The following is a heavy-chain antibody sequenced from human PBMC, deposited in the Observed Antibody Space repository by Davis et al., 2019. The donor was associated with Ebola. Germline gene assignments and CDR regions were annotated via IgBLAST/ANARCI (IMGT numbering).Heavy chain of an antibody. Sequence: ASVKVSCKASGYTFTSYGISWVRQAPGQGLEWMGWISGYEDNRNYAPRFQGRITLTKDRATSTVYMELRSLTSDDTAVYYCAREGDYYYDSRGYPLNWFDPWGQGTLVTVSS. CDR1: GYTFTSYG. V-gene: IGHV1-18*01. D-gene: IGHD3-22*01. CDR2: ISGYEDNR. CDR3: AREGDYYYDSRGYPLNWFDP. J-gene: IGHJ5*02.